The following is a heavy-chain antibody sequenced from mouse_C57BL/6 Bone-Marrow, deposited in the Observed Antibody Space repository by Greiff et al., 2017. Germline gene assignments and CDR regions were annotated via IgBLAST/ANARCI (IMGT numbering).Heavy chain of an antibody. CDR3: ARHEEDYYGSSPWFAY. CDR1: GYTFTEYT. V-gene: IGHV1-62-2*01. Sequence: QVTLKVSGAELVKPGASVKLSCKASGYTFTEYTIHWVKQRSGQGLEWIGWFYPGSGSIKYNEKFKDKATLTADKSSSTVYMELSRLTSEDSAVYFCARHEEDYYGSSPWFAYWGQGTLVTVSA. CDR2: FYPGSGSI. J-gene: IGHJ3*01. D-gene: IGHD1-1*01.